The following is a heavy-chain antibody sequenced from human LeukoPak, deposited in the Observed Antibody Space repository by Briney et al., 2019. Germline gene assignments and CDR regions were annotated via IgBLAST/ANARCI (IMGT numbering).Heavy chain of an antibody. CDR2: IYYSGST. CDR3: ARSTYGDYVDFDY. CDR1: GGSISSYY. D-gene: IGHD4-17*01. V-gene: IGHV4-59*01. Sequence: SETLSLTCTVSGGSISSYYWSWIRQPPGKGLEWIGYIYYSGSTNYNPSLKSRVTISVDTSKNQFSLKLSSVTAADTAVYYCARSTYGDYVDFDYWGQGTLVTVSS. J-gene: IGHJ4*02.